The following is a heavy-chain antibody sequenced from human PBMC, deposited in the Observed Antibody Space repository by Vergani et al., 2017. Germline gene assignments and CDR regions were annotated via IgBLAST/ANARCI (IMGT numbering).Heavy chain of an antibody. J-gene: IGHJ3*02. Sequence: QVQLVESGGGVVQPGRSLRLSCAASGFTFSSYAMHWVRQAPGKGLEWVAVISYDGSNKYYADSVKGRFTISRDNSKNTLYLQMNSLRAEDTAVYYCARGPYLAHAIDIWGQGTMVTVSS. CDR1: GFTFSSYA. CDR3: ARGPYLAHAIDI. V-gene: IGHV3-30-3*01. CDR2: ISYDGSNK.